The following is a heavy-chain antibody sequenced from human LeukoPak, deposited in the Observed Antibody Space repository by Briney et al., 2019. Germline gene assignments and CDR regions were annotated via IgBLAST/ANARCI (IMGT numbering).Heavy chain of an antibody. V-gene: IGHV4-59*08. CDR1: GGSISSYY. Sequence: SETLSLTCTVSGGSISSYYWSWIRQPPGKGLGWTGYIYYTGSTNYNPSLKSRVTISVDTSKNQFSLKLSSVTAADTAVYYCARRGGDMVVRGVIMSYWYFDLWGRGTLVTVSS. J-gene: IGHJ2*01. CDR3: ARRGGDMVVRGVIMSYWYFDL. CDR2: IYYTGST. D-gene: IGHD3-10*01.